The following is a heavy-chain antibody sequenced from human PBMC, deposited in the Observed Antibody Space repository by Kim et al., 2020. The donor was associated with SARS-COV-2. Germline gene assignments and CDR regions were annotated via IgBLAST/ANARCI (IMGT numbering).Heavy chain of an antibody. D-gene: IGHD3-10*01. CDR1: GASVTRGTYY. Sequence: SETLSLTCTVSGASVTRGTYYWAWLRQTPGKGLEWIGSIYYSGKTYYSPSLKSRVTIGLDTSKNQFSLKMSSVTAADTSVYYCAKAAGRYYLVGFDYWG. V-gene: IGHV4-39*01. J-gene: IGHJ4*01. CDR3: AKAAGRYYLVGFDY. CDR2: IYYSGKT.